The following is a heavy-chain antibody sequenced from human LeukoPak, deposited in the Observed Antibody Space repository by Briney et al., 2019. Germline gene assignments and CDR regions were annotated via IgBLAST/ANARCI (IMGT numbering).Heavy chain of an antibody. V-gene: IGHV1-18*04. CDR3: ARLDYGDYGVVY. Sequence: ASVKVSCKASGYTFTSYGISWVRQAPGQGLEWMGWISAYSGNKYYAQKLQGRVTMTTDTSTSTAYMELRSLRSDDTAGYYCARLDYGDYGVVYWGQGTLVTVSS. D-gene: IGHD4-17*01. J-gene: IGHJ4*02. CDR2: ISAYSGNK. CDR1: GYTFTSYG.